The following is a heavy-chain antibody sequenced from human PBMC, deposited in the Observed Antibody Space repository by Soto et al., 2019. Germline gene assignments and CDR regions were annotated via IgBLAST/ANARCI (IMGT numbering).Heavy chain of an antibody. J-gene: IGHJ6*02. CDR2: TSHDGVTN. Sequence: GGSLRLSCAASGFTFSSYAMSWVRQSPGKGLEWIGETSHDGVTNYNPSLEGRVTISIDKSKNQFYLDLQMNSLRAGDTAVYYCARALPSSDYYGMDVWGQGTTVTVSS. CDR1: GFTFSSYA. D-gene: IGHD6-6*01. V-gene: IGHV3-30*14. CDR3: ARALPSSDYYGMDV.